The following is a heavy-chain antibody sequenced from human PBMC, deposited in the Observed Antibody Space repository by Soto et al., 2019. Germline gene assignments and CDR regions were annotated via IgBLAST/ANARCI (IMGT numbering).Heavy chain of an antibody. Sequence: QVQLVQSGAEVRQPASSVKVSCKTSGATFSSYAITWVRQAPGQGLEWMGGIVPTVDTSTYAQKFQGRVTITADKFPNTGYMELSSLRSDDTAVYYCVRVVAIPGYPDNWGQGTLVTVSS. D-gene: IGHD5-12*01. CDR1: GATFSSYA. J-gene: IGHJ4*02. CDR2: IVPTVDTS. V-gene: IGHV1-69*14. CDR3: VRVVAIPGYPDN.